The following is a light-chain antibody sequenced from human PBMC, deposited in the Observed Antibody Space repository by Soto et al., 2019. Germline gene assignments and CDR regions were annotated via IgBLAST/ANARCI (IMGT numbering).Light chain of an antibody. Sequence: QSALTQPPSASGSPGQSVTISCTGTSSDVGGYNYVSWYQQHPGKAPKLVISEVSKRPSGVPDRFSGSKSGNTASLTVSGLQAEDEADYYCSSYADNNNVVFGGGTKVTVL. CDR2: EVS. V-gene: IGLV2-8*01. CDR3: SSYADNNNVV. J-gene: IGLJ2*01. CDR1: SSDVGGYNY.